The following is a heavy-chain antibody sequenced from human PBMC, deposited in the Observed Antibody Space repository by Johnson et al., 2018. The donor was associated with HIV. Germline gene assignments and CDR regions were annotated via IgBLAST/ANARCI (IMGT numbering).Heavy chain of an antibody. Sequence: VQLVESGGGLVKPGGSLRLSCAASGFTFSDYYMSWIRQAPGKGLEWVSAIGTAGDTYYPGSVKGRFTISRENAKNSLYLQMNSLRAGDTAVYYCARDQCGGDCYNAFDIWGQGTMVTVSS. J-gene: IGHJ3*02. CDR3: ARDQCGGDCYNAFDI. CDR2: IGTAGDT. V-gene: IGHV3-13*01. CDR1: GFTFSDYY. D-gene: IGHD2-21*01.